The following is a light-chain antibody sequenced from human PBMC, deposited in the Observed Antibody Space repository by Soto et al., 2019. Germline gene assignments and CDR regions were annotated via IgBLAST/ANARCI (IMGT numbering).Light chain of an antibody. V-gene: IGKV3-20*01. CDR2: GAS. J-gene: IGKJ4*01. Sequence: EIVLTQSPGTLSLSPGERATLSCRASQSVSSSYLAWYQQKPGQAPRLLIYGASNRATGIPDRFSGSGSGTDFTLTISRMEPEDFAVYYCQQYGGSPPLTFGGGTKVEIK. CDR3: QQYGGSPPLT. CDR1: QSVSSSY.